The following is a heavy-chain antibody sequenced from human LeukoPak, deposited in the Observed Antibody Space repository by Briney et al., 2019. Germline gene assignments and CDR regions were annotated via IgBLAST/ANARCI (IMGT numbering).Heavy chain of an antibody. CDR1: GFTFSNAW. J-gene: IGHJ4*02. V-gene: IGHV3-15*01. D-gene: IGHD2-2*03. Sequence: PGGSLRLSCAASGFTFSNAWMSWVRQAPGKGLEWVGRIKSKTDGGTTDYAAPVKGRFTISRDDSKNTLYLQMNSLKTEDTAVYYCTTVVDIVVVPAAFGYFDYWGQGTLVTVSS. CDR2: IKSKTDGGTT. CDR3: TTVVDIVVVPAAFGYFDY.